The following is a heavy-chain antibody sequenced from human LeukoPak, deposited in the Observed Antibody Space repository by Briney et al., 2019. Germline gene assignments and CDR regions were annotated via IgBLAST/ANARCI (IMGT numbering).Heavy chain of an antibody. J-gene: IGHJ5*02. Sequence: GGSLRLSCAASGFTFSSYWMHWVRQAPRKGLVWVSRINRDGSSTTYADSVKGRFTISRDNAKNTLYLQMNSLRVEDTAVYYCARFDWFDPWGQGTLVTVSS. CDR3: ARFDWFDP. CDR1: GFTFSSYW. CDR2: INRDGSST. V-gene: IGHV3-74*03.